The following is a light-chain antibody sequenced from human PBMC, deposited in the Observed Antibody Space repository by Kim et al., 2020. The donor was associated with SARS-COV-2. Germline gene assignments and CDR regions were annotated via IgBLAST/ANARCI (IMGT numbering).Light chain of an antibody. J-gene: IGLJ3*02. Sequence: GQSIPIPCTGTSSDVGGYNYVSWYQQHPGKAPKLMIYDVSKRPSGVSNRFSGSKSGNTASLTISGLQAEDEADYYCSSYTSSSTPVFGGGTQLTVL. CDR2: DVS. CDR1: SSDVGGYNY. V-gene: IGLV2-14*04. CDR3: SSYTSSSTPV.